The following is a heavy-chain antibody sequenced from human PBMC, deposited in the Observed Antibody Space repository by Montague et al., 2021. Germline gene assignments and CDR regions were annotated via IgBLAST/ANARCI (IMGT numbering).Heavy chain of an antibody. V-gene: IGHV4-61*05. Sequence: SETLSLTCNVSGGAISSSSCYWGWIRQPPGKGLEWIGETHYNGNTNYNYNPSLKSRVTISVDKSNNQFSLKLSSLTAADTAAYYCARDREHTYGRFFHPWGQGTLVTVSS. CDR1: GGAISSSSCY. CDR2: THYNGNT. D-gene: IGHD3-16*01. J-gene: IGHJ5*02. CDR3: ARDREHTYGRFFHP.